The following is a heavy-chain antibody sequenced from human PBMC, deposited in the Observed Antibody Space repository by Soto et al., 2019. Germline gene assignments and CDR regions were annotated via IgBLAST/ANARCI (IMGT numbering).Heavy chain of an antibody. CDR2: ISSSSSYI. Sequence: GGSLRLSCAASGFTFSSYSMNWVRQAPGKGLEWVSSISSSSSYIYYADSVKGRFTISRDNAKNSLYLQMNSLRAEDTAVYYCARAPKVGSYYYMDVWGKGTTVTVSS. CDR3: ARAPKVGSYYYMDV. V-gene: IGHV3-21*01. CDR1: GFTFSSYS. D-gene: IGHD1-26*01. J-gene: IGHJ6*03.